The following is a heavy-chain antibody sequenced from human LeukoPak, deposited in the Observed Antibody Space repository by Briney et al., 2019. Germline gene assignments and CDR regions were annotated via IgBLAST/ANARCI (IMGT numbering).Heavy chain of an antibody. Sequence: GRSLRLSCAASGFTFSSYGMHWVRQAPGKGLEWVAVISYDGSNKYYADSVKGRFTISRDNSKNTLYLQMNSLRAEVTAVYYCAKDSPQWLGPRSSGMDVWGQGTTVTVSS. CDR1: GFTFSSYG. D-gene: IGHD6-19*01. CDR2: ISYDGSNK. V-gene: IGHV3-30*18. CDR3: AKDSPQWLGPRSSGMDV. J-gene: IGHJ6*02.